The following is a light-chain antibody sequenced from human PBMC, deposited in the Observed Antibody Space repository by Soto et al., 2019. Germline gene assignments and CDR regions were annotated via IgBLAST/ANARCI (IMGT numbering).Light chain of an antibody. J-gene: IGKJ5*01. CDR1: QSISSY. Sequence: EIVLTQSPATLSLSPGERATLSCRASQSISSYLAWYQQKPGQAPRLLIYDASNRATGIPDRFSGSGSGTDFTLTISRLEPEDFALYYCQHYQSGHPITFGQGTRLEI. CDR2: DAS. V-gene: IGKV3-11*01. CDR3: QHYQSGHPIT.